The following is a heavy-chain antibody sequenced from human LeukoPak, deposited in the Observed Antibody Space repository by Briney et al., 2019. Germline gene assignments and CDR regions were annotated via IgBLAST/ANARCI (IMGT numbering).Heavy chain of an antibody. Sequence: PGGSLRLSXAASGFTFSSYSMNWVRQAPGKGLEWVSSISSSSSYIYYADSVKGRFTISRDNAKNSLYLQMNSLRAEDTAVYYCARPEYSSSSHAFDIWGQGTMVTVSS. D-gene: IGHD6-6*01. CDR3: ARPEYSSSSHAFDI. J-gene: IGHJ3*02. CDR1: GFTFSSYS. CDR2: ISSSSSYI. V-gene: IGHV3-21*01.